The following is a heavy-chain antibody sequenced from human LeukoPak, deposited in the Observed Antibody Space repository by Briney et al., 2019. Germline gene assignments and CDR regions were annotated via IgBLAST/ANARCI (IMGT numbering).Heavy chain of an antibody. CDR2: MTPNSGNT. V-gene: IGHV1-8*01. CDR3: AFCGGDCGAAFDV. J-gene: IGHJ3*01. CDR1: GYTFTNYD. D-gene: IGHD2-21*02. Sequence: ASVKVSCKASGYTFTNYDINWLRQGTGQGLEWMAWMTPNSGNTGHEQKFQGRLTMTRDISISTAYMELSSLRSEDTAVYYCAFCGGDCGAAFDVWGQGTTVTVSS.